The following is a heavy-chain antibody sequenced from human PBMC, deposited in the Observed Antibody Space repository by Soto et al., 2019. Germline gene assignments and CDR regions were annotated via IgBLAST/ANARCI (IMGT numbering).Heavy chain of an antibody. CDR3: VKIGTTNRNFFDP. CDR1: GFTFSSYA. V-gene: IGHV3-64D*06. J-gene: IGHJ5*02. Sequence: GGSLRLSCSASGFTFSSYAMHWIRQAPGKGLEYVSAINSDGKKTYYADPVKGRFIISKDNSKNTLYLQMNSLRAEDTAVYYCVKIGTTNRNFFDPWGQGTLVTVSS. D-gene: IGHD1-26*01. CDR2: INSDGKKT.